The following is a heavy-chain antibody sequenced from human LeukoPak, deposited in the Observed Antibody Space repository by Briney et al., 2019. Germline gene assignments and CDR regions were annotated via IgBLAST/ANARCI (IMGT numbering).Heavy chain of an antibody. CDR3: ASSIVGATLWDY. CDR2: IFYSGST. Sequence: PSETLSLTCTVSGGSISSGGYSWSWIRQPPGKGLEWIGYIFYSGSTYYNPSLKSRVTISVDTSKNQFSLKLSSVTAADTAVYYCASSIVGATLWDYWGQGTLVTVSS. D-gene: IGHD1-26*01. V-gene: IGHV4-30-4*07. CDR1: GGSISSGGYS. J-gene: IGHJ4*02.